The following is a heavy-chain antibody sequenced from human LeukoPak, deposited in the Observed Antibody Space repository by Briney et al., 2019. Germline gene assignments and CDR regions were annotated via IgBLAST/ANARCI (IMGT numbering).Heavy chain of an antibody. CDR1: GGSFSGYY. D-gene: IGHD2-2*01. CDR2: INHSGST. V-gene: IGHV4-34*01. J-gene: IGHJ3*02. CDR3: ARDRDCSSTSCSTSKTIKDAFDI. Sequence: SETLSLTCAVYGGSFSGYYWSWIRQPPGKGLEWIGEINHSGSTNYNPSLKSRVTISVDTSKNQFSLKLSSVTAADTAVYYCARDRDCSSTSCSTSKTIKDAFDIWGQGTMVTVSS.